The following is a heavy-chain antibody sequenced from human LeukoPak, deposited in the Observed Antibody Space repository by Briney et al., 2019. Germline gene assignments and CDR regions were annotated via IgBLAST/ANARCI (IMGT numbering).Heavy chain of an antibody. V-gene: IGHV1-2*02. CDR2: INPNSGGT. Sequence: ASVKVSCKASGYTFTGYYMHWVRQAPGQGLEWMGWINPNSGGTNYAQKFQGRVTITADKSTSTAYMEPSSLRSEDTAVYYCARARGPYSSSSVFDYWGQGTLVTVSS. J-gene: IGHJ4*02. CDR1: GYTFTGYY. CDR3: ARARGPYSSSSVFDY. D-gene: IGHD6-6*01.